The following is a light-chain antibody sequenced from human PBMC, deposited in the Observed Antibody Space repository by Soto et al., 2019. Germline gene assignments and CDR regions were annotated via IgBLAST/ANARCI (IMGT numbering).Light chain of an antibody. J-gene: IGKJ1*01. Sequence: EIVMTQSPATLSVSPGERATLSCRASQSVSSNLAWYQQKPGQAPRLLLYGASTRATGIPARLSGSGSGTEFTFTISSLQSEDFAVYYCQQYNNWPRTFGQGTKV. CDR3: QQYNNWPRT. V-gene: IGKV3-15*01. CDR2: GAS. CDR1: QSVSSN.